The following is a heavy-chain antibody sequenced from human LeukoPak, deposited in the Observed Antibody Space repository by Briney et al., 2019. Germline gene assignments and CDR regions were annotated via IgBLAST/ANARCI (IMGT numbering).Heavy chain of an antibody. J-gene: IGHJ2*01. CDR1: GGSLSSYY. CDR2: IYYSGST. CDR3: ARLVGASSRSYWYFDL. Sequence: SETLSLTCTVSGGSLSSYYWSWIRQPPGKGLEWVGYIYYSGSTNYNPPLKSRVTTSVDTSKNQFSLKLSPVTAADTGVYYCARLVGASSRSYWYFDLWGGGTLVTVSS. D-gene: IGHD3-9*01. V-gene: IGHV4-59*01.